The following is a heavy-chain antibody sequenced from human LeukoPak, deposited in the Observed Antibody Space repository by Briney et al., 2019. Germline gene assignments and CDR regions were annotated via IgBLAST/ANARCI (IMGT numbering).Heavy chain of an antibody. Sequence: GGSLRLSCAGSGFTFSNYWMGWVRQAPGKGLQWVANIKTDGSEKYYVDSVKGRFIISRDNAKNSLYLQMNSLRAEDTAVYYCARASYFHEDYWGQGTLVTVSS. J-gene: IGHJ4*02. CDR1: GFTFSNYW. V-gene: IGHV3-7*01. D-gene: IGHD2/OR15-2a*01. CDR2: IKTDGSEK. CDR3: ARASYFHEDY.